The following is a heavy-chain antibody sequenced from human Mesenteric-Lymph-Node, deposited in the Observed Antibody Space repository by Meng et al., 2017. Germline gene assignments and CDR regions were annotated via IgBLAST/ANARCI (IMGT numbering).Heavy chain of an antibody. V-gene: IGHV4-39*07. CDR3: ARVRRDGEMAIPDYFDY. CDR1: GGSISSSSYY. Sequence: SETLSLTCTVSGGSISSSSYYWGWIRQPPGKGLEWIGSIYYSGSTYYNPSLKSRVTISVDTSKNQFSLKLSSVTAADTAVYYCARVRRDGEMAIPDYFDYWGQGNRVNGAS. J-gene: IGHJ4*02. D-gene: IGHD5-24*01. CDR2: IYYSGST.